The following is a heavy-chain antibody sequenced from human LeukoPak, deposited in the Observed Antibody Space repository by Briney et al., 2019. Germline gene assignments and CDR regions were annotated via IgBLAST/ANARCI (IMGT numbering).Heavy chain of an antibody. CDR1: VYTFTGYY. D-gene: IGHD3-22*01. Sequence: ASVKVSCKASVYTFTGYYLHWVRQATGQGLEWMAWINPNSGGTKYAQKFQGRVTITRDTSISTAYMELSRLRSDDTAVYYCASGPDSRGYYADYYFDYWGQGTLVTVSS. CDR3: ASGPDSRGYYADYYFDY. CDR2: INPNSGGT. J-gene: IGHJ4*02. V-gene: IGHV1-2*02.